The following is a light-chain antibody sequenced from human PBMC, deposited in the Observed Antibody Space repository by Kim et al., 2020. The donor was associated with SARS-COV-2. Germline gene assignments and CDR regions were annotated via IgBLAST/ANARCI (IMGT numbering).Light chain of an antibody. V-gene: IGKV1-27*01. CDR3: QKYNSAPRT. Sequence: AAVGDRVTLPGRASQGIINYLACYQQKPGKVPKLLIYAAATLQSGVPSRFSGSGSGTDFTLTISSLQPEDVATYYCQKYNSAPRTFGQGTKVDIK. J-gene: IGKJ1*01. CDR2: AAA. CDR1: QGIINY.